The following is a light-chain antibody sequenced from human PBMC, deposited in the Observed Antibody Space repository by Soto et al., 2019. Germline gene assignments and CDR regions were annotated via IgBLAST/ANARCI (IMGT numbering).Light chain of an antibody. V-gene: IGKV3-20*01. Sequence: EFVLPQSPGTLSLSPGERDTLSCRASQTVRNNYLAWYQQKPGQAPRLLIYDASSRATGIPDRFSGGGSGTDCTLTISRLEPEDFAVYYCQQFSSYPLTLGGGTKVDIK. CDR2: DAS. CDR3: QQFSSYPLT. CDR1: QTVRNNY. J-gene: IGKJ4*01.